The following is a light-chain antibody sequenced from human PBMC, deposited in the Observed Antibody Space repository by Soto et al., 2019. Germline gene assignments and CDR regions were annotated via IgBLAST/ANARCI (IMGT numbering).Light chain of an antibody. V-gene: IGKV3-15*01. Sequence: EIVMTQSPATLSVSPGERATLSCRASQSVSSNLAWYQQKPGQAPRLLIYGASTRATGIPARFSGSGSGTEFTLTISSLQSEDFVVYYCQQYNNWTPFTFGPGTKVDIK. J-gene: IGKJ3*01. CDR1: QSVSSN. CDR2: GAS. CDR3: QQYNNWTPFT.